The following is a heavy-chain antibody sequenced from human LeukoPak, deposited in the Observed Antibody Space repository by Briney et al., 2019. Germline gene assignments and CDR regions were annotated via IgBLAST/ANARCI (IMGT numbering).Heavy chain of an antibody. J-gene: IGHJ1*01. D-gene: IGHD3-16*01. Sequence: ASVKVSCKASGYTFISYDINWVRQAPGQGLEWMGWMNPNSGNTDYAQKFQGRVTMTRSTSTSTAYMELSSLRSEDTAVYYCARYEPLLRYFQHWGQGTLITVSS. CDR3: ARYEPLLRYFQH. CDR2: MNPNSGNT. V-gene: IGHV1-8*01. CDR1: GYTFISYD.